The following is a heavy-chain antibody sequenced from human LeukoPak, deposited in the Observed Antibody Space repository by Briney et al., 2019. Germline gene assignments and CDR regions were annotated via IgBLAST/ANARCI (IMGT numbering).Heavy chain of an antibody. CDR3: ARGTRAGSPILWFGELFPPRYYYMDV. D-gene: IGHD3-10*01. Sequence: GASVKVSCMSSGYTFTNFYMHWVRQAPGQGLEWMGLINPSGSSTWFAEKFQGRTILTRDMSTTTDYMELSSLRSEDTAVYFCARGTRAGSPILWFGELFPPRYYYMDVWGKGTTVTVSS. V-gene: IGHV1-46*01. J-gene: IGHJ6*03. CDR2: INPSGSST. CDR1: GYTFTNFY.